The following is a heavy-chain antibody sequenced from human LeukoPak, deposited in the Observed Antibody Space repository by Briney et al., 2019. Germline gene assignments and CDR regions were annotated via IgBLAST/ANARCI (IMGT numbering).Heavy chain of an antibody. D-gene: IGHD3-22*01. J-gene: IGHJ6*03. CDR2: IYYSGST. CDR3: ARGPRYDSSGYLHYYYYMDV. V-gene: IGHV4-59*01. Sequence: SETLSLTXTVSGGSISSYYWSWIRQAPGKGLEWIGYIYYSGSTNYNPSLKSRVTISVDTSKNQFSLKLSSVTAADTAVYYCARGPRYDSSGYLHYYYYMDVWGKGTTVTVSS. CDR1: GGSISSYY.